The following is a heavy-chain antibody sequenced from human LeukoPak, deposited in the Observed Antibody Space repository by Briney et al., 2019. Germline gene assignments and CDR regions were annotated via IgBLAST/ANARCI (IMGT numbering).Heavy chain of an antibody. V-gene: IGHV4-38-2*02. CDR3: ARDLGYCTNGVCTWDIDY. CDR1: GYSINSGYY. CDR2: IYHSGNT. Sequence: SETLSLTCTVSGYSINSGYYWGWIRQPPGKGLEWIGSIYHSGNTYYNPSLKNRVTISLDTSKNHLSLKLSSVTAADTAVYYCARDLGYCTNGVCTWDIDYWGQGTLVTVSS. J-gene: IGHJ4*02. D-gene: IGHD2-8*01.